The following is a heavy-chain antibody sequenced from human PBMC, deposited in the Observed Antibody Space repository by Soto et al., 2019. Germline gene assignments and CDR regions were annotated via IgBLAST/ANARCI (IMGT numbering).Heavy chain of an antibody. CDR2: IYSGGST. CDR3: AKGRELALFGSLPHDTFDI. Sequence: GGSLRLSSAASGFTVSSNYMSWVRQARGRGLEWVSVIYSGGSTYYADSVKGRFTISRDNSKNTLYLQMNRLRAEDTAAYYCAKGRELALFGSLPHDTFDIWGQGTMVTVSS. J-gene: IGHJ3*02. V-gene: IGHV3-66*01. D-gene: IGHD1-26*01. CDR1: GFTVSSNY.